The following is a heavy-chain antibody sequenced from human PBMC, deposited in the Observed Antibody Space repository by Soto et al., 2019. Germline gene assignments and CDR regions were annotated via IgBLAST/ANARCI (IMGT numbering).Heavy chain of an antibody. V-gene: IGHV5-51*01. J-gene: IGHJ3*02. CDR2: IYPGDSDT. Sequence: PGESLKISCKGSGYSFATYWIAWVRQMPGKGLEWMGIIYPGDSDTRYSPSFQGQVTISADKSISTVYLQWSSLEASDTAMYYCARRDYYDSSGYSENAFDIWGQGTMVTVSS. CDR1: GYSFATYW. D-gene: IGHD3-22*01. CDR3: ARRDYYDSSGYSENAFDI.